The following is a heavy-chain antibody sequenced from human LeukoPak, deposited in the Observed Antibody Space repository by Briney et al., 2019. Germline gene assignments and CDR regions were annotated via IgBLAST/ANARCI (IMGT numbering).Heavy chain of an antibody. CDR1: GYSISSGYY. D-gene: IGHD2-2*01. CDR3: ASLDCSSTSCQFHP. J-gene: IGHJ5*02. Sequence: SETLSLTCTVSGYSISSGYYWGWIRQPPGKGLEWIGSIYHSGSTYYNPSLKSRVTISVDTSKNQFSLKLSSVTAADTAVYYCASLDCSSTSCQFHPWGQGTLVTVSS. CDR2: IYHSGST. V-gene: IGHV4-38-2*02.